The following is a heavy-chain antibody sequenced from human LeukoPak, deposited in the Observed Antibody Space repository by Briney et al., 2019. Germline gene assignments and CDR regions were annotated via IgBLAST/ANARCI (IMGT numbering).Heavy chain of an antibody. V-gene: IGHV3-7*04. CDR1: GFTFGDYW. Sequence: TGGSLRLSCAAPGFTFGDYWKNWVRQAPGKGLEWVANIKKEGSEKYYVDSVKGRFTISRDNAKNSLYLQMNGLRAEDTAIYYCGRQRPGTYTDYWGQGTLVTVSS. CDR2: IKKEGSEK. J-gene: IGHJ4*02. D-gene: IGHD3-10*01. CDR3: GRQRPGTYTDY.